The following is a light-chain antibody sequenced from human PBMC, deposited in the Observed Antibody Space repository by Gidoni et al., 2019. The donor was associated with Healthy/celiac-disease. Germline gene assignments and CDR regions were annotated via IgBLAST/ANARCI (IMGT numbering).Light chain of an antibody. CDR2: AAS. Sequence: DIPMTPSPSPLSASVGDRVTITCRASQSISSYLNWYQQKPGKAPKLLIYAASSLQGGVPSRFSGSGSGTDFTLTISSLQPEDFATYYCQQSYSSPPTFGQGTKLEIK. CDR3: QQSYSSPPT. J-gene: IGKJ2*01. CDR1: QSISSY. V-gene: IGKV1-39*01.